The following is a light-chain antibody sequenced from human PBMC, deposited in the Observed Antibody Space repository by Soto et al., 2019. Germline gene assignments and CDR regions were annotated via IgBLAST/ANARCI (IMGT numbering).Light chain of an antibody. CDR2: AAS. CDR1: QDIGSW. CDR3: QKRFDWPKIT. V-gene: IGKV1-12*01. J-gene: IGKJ5*01. Sequence: DIQMTQSPSSVSASVGDRVTITCRASQDIGSWFAWYQQKPGKVPKLLIYAASNRATGIPARFSGSGSGTDFTLTISRLEPEDFGVFYCQKRFDWPKITFGQGTRLEIK.